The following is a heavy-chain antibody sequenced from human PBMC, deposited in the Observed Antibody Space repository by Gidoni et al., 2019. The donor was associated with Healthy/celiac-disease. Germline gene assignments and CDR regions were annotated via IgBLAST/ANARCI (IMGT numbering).Heavy chain of an antibody. D-gene: IGHD3-10*01. J-gene: IGHJ4*02. CDR1: GGSLSGYY. V-gene: IGHV4-34*01. Sequence: QVQLQQWGAGLLKPSETLSLTCAVYGGSLSGYYWSWIRQPPGKGLEVLGGINHSGSTNSTPSFNSRVTISVDTSKNQFSLKLSSVTDADTAVYYCARGGGEITMVRGVIYDYWGQGTLVTVSS. CDR2: INHSGST. CDR3: ARGGGEITMVRGVIYDY.